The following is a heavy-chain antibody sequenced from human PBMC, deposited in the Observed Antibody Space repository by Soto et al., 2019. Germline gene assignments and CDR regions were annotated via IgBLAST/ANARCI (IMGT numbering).Heavy chain of an antibody. D-gene: IGHD3-22*01. CDR2: IYYSGST. Sequence: SETLSLTCTVSGGSISSYYWSWIRQPPGKGLEWIGYIYYSGSTNYNPSLKSRVTISVDTSKNQFSLKLSSVTAADTAVYYCARDQSSVHYYDSSGPNGMDVWGQGTTVTVSS. J-gene: IGHJ6*02. CDR3: ARDQSSVHYYDSSGPNGMDV. CDR1: GGSISSYY. V-gene: IGHV4-59*01.